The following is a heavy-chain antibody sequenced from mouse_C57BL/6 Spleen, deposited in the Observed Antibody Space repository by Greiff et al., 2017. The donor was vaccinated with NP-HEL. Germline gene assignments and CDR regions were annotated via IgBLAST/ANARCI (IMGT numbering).Heavy chain of an antibody. D-gene: IGHD1-1*01. CDR3: ARGGVGSSYVRYFDV. J-gene: IGHJ1*03. CDR2: IYPRDGST. V-gene: IGHV1-78*01. Sequence: VQRVESDAELVKPGASVKISCKVSGYTFTDHTIHWMKQRPEQGLEWIGYIYPRDGSTKYNEKFKGKATLTADKSSSTAYMQLNSLTSEDSAVYFCARGGVGSSYVRYFDVWGTGTTVTVSS. CDR1: GYTFTDHT.